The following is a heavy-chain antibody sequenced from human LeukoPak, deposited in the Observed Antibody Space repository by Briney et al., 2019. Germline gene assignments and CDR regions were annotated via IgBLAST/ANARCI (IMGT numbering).Heavy chain of an antibody. D-gene: IGHD5/OR15-5a*01. J-gene: IGHJ4*02. CDR1: GDSISSSSYY. CDR3: AVIVSMSWDY. CDR2: IYYSGST. V-gene: IGHV4-39*01. Sequence: SETLSLTCTVSGDSISSSSYYWGWIRQPPGKGLEWIVSIYYSGSTYYNPSLKSRLTISVDTSKNQFSLKLSSVPAADTAVYYCAVIVSMSWDYWGQGTLVTVSS.